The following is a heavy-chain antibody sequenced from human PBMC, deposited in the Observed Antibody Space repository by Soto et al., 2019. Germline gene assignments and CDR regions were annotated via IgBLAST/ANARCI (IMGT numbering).Heavy chain of an antibody. CDR1: GFSLSTSGVG. Sequence: QITLKESGPTLVKPTQTLTLSCTFSGFSLSTSGVGVGWIRQPPGKALEWLALIYWDDDKRYSPSLKSRLTITKDPSKNQVVLTMTNMDPVDTATYYCVHSPNREYTVSMDGWGRGTTVTVSA. V-gene: IGHV2-5*02. CDR2: IYWDDDK. D-gene: IGHD3-10*01. CDR3: VHSPNREYTVSMDG. J-gene: IGHJ6*04.